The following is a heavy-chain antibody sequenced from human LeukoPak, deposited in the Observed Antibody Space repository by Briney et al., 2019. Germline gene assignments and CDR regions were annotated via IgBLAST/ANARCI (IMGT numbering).Heavy chain of an antibody. D-gene: IGHD3-22*01. CDR3: ARAPSEIGGYYPEYFRH. J-gene: IGHJ1*01. CDR2: IKSDGST. CDR1: GFTFSSYL. Sequence: GGSLRLSCAASGFTFSSYLMHWVRQAPGKGLVWVSRIKSDGSTNYADSVKGRFTISRDNAKNTLSLQMNSLRAEDTGVYYCARAPSEIGGYYPEYFRHWGQGTLVTVSS. V-gene: IGHV3-74*01.